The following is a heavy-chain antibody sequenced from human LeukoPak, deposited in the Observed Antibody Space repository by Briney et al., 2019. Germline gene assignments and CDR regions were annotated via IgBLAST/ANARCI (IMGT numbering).Heavy chain of an antibody. CDR2: ISGSGGRT. Sequence: GGSLRLSCAASGFTFSSYGMSWVRQAPGKGLEWVSSISGSGGRTHYADSVRGRFTISRDNSKNTLYLQMDSLRAEDTAVYYCATPPTVTRNYWGQGTLVTVSS. CDR1: GFTFSSYG. V-gene: IGHV3-23*01. CDR3: ATPPTVTRNY. D-gene: IGHD4-17*01. J-gene: IGHJ4*02.